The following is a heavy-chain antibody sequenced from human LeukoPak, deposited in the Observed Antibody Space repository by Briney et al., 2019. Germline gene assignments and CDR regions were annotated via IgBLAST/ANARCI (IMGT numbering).Heavy chain of an antibody. J-gene: IGHJ4*02. D-gene: IGHD3-3*01. CDR3: ARASTYYDFWSGYDY. V-gene: IGHV3-64*01. Sequence: GGSLRLSCAASGFTFSSYAMHWVRQAPGKGLEYVSAISSNGGSTYYANSVKGRFTISRDNSKNTLYLQMGSLRAEDMAVYYCARASTYYDFWSGYDYWGQGTLVTVSS. CDR2: ISSNGGST. CDR1: GFTFSSYA.